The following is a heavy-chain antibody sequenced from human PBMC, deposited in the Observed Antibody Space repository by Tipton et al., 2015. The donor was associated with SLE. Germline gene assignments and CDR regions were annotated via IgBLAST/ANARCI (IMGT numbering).Heavy chain of an antibody. CDR3: ARGGYYYDRSGQYYFDY. CDR2: INTDGSST. Sequence: SLRLSCAASGFTFSNHWMHWVRQAPGKGLVWVSRINTDGSSTPYADSVRGRFTISRDNAKNTLSLQMNSLRAEDTAVYYCARGGYYYDRSGQYYFDYWGQGTLVTVSS. D-gene: IGHD3-22*01. V-gene: IGHV3-74*01. CDR1: GFTFSNHW. J-gene: IGHJ4*02.